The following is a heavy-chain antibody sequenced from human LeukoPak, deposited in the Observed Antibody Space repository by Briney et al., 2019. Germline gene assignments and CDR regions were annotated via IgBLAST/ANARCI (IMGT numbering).Heavy chain of an antibody. V-gene: IGHV3-48*03. D-gene: IGHD6-25*01. CDR2: ISSSGSTI. J-gene: IGHJ3*02. CDR1: GFTFSSYE. CDR3: AGGGQREPCGAFDI. Sequence: GGSLRLSCAASGFTFSSYEMNWVRQAPGKGLEWVSYISSSGSTIYYADSVKGRFTISRDNAKNSLYLQMNSLRAEDTAVYYCAGGGQREPCGAFDIWGQGTMVTVSS.